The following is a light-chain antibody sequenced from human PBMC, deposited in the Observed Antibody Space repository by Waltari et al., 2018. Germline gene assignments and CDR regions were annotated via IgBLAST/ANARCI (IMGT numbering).Light chain of an antibody. CDR3: GTWDSSLSGSWV. V-gene: IGLV1-51*01. CDR1: RSNVGHHY. CDR2: DNN. J-gene: IGLJ3*02. Sequence: QSVLTQPPSVSAAAGQKVTISCSGSRSNVGHHYVSWSPQFPGTAPKLLIRDNNKRPSGIPDRFSGSKSATSATLDITGLQTGDEADYYCGTWDSSLSGSWVFGGGTKLTVL.